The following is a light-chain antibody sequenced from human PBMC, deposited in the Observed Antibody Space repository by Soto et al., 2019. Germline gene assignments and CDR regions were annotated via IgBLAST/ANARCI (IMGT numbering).Light chain of an antibody. CDR3: LLSYSGAQAV. J-gene: IGLJ2*01. V-gene: IGLV7-46*01. CDR2: DTS. CDR1: TGAVTSGHY. Sequence: HAVVTQEPSLTVSPGGTATLTCGSSTGAVTSGHYPYWFQQKPGQAPRTLIYDTSNKHSWTPARFSGSLLGGKAALTLSGAQPEDEAEYYCLLSYSGAQAVFGGGTKLTVL.